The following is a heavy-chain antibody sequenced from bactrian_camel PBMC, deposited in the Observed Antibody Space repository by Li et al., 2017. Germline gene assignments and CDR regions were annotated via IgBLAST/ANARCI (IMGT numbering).Heavy chain of an antibody. D-gene: IGHD5*01. J-gene: IGHJ4*01. CDR2: IDSDGDT. Sequence: QLVESGGGSVQAGGSLRLSCAAPGYNYGTYCMGWFRQSPGKEREGIAVIDSDGDTAYTDSMKGRFTISVDNAKKTLYLQMNSLKPEDAALYYCGTWTDLDVWGQGTQVTFS. V-gene: IGHV3S26*01. CDR1: GYNYGTYC. CDR3: GTWTDLDV.